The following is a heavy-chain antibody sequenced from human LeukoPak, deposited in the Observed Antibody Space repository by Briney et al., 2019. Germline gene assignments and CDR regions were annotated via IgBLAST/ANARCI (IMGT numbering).Heavy chain of an antibody. CDR2: IIPIFGTA. V-gene: IGHV1-69*05. D-gene: IGHD2-2*01. Sequence: ASVKVSCKASGGTFSSYAISWVRQAPGQGLEWMGGIIPIFGTANYAQKFQGRVTITTDESTSTAYMELNSLRSEDTAVYYCARVRGYCSSTSCYPSYFQHWGQGTLVTVSS. J-gene: IGHJ1*01. CDR1: GGTFSSYA. CDR3: ARVRGYCSSTSCYPSYFQH.